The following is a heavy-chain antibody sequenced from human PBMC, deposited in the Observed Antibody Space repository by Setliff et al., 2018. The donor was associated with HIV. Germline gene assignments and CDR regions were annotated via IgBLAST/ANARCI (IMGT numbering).Heavy chain of an antibody. CDR2: ISSSSSTI. V-gene: IGHV3-48*01. D-gene: IGHD1-26*01. CDR1: GFTFSTYS. CDR3: AKGGGSPY. J-gene: IGHJ4*02. Sequence: GGSLRLSCAASGFTFSTYSMNWVRQAPGKGLEWISYISSSSSTIYYADSVKGRFTISRDNSKNTLYLQMNSLRAEDTAVYFCAKGGGSPYWGQGTLVTVSS.